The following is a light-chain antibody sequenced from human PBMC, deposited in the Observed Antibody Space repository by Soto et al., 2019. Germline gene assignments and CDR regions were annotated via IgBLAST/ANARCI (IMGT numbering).Light chain of an antibody. CDR3: QQYNNWPPLT. J-gene: IGKJ4*01. V-gene: IGKV3D-15*01. CDR2: GAS. CDR1: QNIDNN. Sequence: EIVMTQSPATLSVSPGDRVTLSCRASQNIDNNLAWYQQRPGQPPRLLIYGASTMAHGIPARFSGSGSGTEFTLTISSLQSEDFAVYCCQQYNNWPPLTFGGGTKVEIK.